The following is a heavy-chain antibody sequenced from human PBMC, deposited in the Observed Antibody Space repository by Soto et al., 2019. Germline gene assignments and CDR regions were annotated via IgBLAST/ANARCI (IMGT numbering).Heavy chain of an antibody. CDR1: RYIFAGYT. CDR3: ARDYYDSSGPPAPFQH. CDR2: IIPIFGTA. J-gene: IGHJ1*01. D-gene: IGHD3-22*01. V-gene: IGHV1-69*13. Sequence: SVKVSCKASRYIFAGYTIHWVRQAPGQRLEWMGGIIPIFGTANYAQKFQGRVTITADESTSTAYMELSSLRSEDTAVYYCARDYYDSSGPPAPFQHWGQGTLVTVSS.